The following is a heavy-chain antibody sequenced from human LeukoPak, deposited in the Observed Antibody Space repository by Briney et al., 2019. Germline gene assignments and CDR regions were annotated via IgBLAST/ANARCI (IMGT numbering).Heavy chain of an antibody. CDR2: ISGSGGST. CDR3: AKPSITIFGMVILYFDY. V-gene: IGHV3-23*01. J-gene: IGHJ4*02. Sequence: PGGSLRLSCAASGFTFSSYAMSWVRQAPGKGLEWVSAISGSGGSTYYADSVKGRFTISRDNSKNTLYLQMNSLRAEDTAVYYCAKPSITIFGMVILYFDYWGQGTLVTVSS. CDR1: GFTFSSYA. D-gene: IGHD3-3*01.